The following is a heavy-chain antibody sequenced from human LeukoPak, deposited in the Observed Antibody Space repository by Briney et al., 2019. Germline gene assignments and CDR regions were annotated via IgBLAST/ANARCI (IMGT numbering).Heavy chain of an antibody. CDR2: IRYDGSNK. CDR1: GFTFSSYG. CDR3: AKPPPLGDWSTFFDY. V-gene: IGHV3-30*02. D-gene: IGHD2-21*02. J-gene: IGHJ4*02. Sequence: GGSLRLSCAASGFTFSSYGMHWVRQAPGKGLEWVAFIRYDGSNKYYADSVRGRFTISRDNSKNTLYLQMNSLRAEDTAVYYCAKPPPLGDWSTFFDYWGQGTLVTVSS.